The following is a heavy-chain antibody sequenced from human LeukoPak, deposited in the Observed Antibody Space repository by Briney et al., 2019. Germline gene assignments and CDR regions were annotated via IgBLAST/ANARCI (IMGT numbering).Heavy chain of an antibody. D-gene: IGHD1-26*01. CDR2: SCYSGST. Sequence: SETLSLTCSVSGGSVSSDASYWSWMRQPPGKGLEWIGYSCYSGSTNYNPSLKSRVTISVDTSKNHFSLKLSSVTAADTAVYYCARQSRYSGSKQYFDLWGRGTLVTVSS. V-gene: IGHV4-61*03. CDR1: GGSVSSDASY. J-gene: IGHJ2*01. CDR3: ARQSRYSGSKQYFDL.